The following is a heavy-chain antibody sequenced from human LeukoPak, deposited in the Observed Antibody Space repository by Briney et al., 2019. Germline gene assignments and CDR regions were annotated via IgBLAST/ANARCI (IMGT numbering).Heavy chain of an antibody. D-gene: IGHD1-26*01. CDR1: GFTFNSYT. CDR3: AREIAVKYSGSTNYYFDY. Sequence: GGSLRLSCAASGFTFNSYTMIWVRQAPGKGLEWVSAISDSGYSTYYADSVKGRFTISRDNSRNTLYLQMNSLRAEDTAVYYCAREIAVKYSGSTNYYFDYWGQGTLVTVSS. J-gene: IGHJ4*02. V-gene: IGHV3-23*01. CDR2: ISDSGYST.